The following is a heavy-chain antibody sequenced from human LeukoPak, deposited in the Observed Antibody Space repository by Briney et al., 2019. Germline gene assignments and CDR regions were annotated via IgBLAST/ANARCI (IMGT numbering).Heavy chain of an antibody. J-gene: IGHJ4*02. CDR2: ISYDGSNK. CDR1: GFTFSSYG. D-gene: IGHD4-23*01. Sequence: SGGSLRLSCAASGFTFSSYGMHWVRQAPGKGLEWVAVISYDGSNKYYADSVKGRFTISRDNSKNTLYLQMNSLRAEDTAVYYCAKDANYGGNPDGIDYWGQGTLVTVSS. V-gene: IGHV3-30*18. CDR3: AKDANYGGNPDGIDY.